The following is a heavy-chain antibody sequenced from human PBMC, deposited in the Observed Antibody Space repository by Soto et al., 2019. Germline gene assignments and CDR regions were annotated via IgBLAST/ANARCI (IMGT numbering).Heavy chain of an antibody. V-gene: IGHV1-2*04. Sequence: QVQLVQSGAEVRKPGASVKVSCKASGDTLIDYYIHWVRQAPGQGLEWMGVINPKSGGLTYAQKCQGWVPMKRDTAISTAYMALSGPRSDGPAVYSCAREGILSTQRHQTTYYYMDIWRKGPTVTVPS. CDR3: AREGILSTQRHQTTYYYMDI. CDR1: GDTLIDYY. CDR2: INPKSGGL. J-gene: IGHJ6*03. D-gene: IGHD5-12*01.